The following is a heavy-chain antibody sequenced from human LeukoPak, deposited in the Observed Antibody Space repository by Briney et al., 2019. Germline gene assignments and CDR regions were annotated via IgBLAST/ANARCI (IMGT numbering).Heavy chain of an antibody. CDR2: ISYSGNT. V-gene: IGHV4-39*01. CDR1: GRSISSSRSY. CDR3: ARHCGGDCVHAFDI. D-gene: IGHD2-21*02. Sequence: SETLSLTCTVSGRSISSSRSYWGWIRQPPGKGLEWTGTISYSGNTYYNPSLKSRVTISVDTSKNQFSLRLSSVTAADTAVHYCARHCGGDCVHAFDIWGQGTMVTVSS. J-gene: IGHJ3*02.